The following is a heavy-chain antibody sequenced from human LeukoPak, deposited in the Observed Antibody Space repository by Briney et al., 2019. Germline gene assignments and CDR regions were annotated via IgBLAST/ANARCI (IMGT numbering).Heavy chain of an antibody. Sequence: SETLSLTCTVSGGSISSYYGSWIRQPAGKGLEWIGRIYTSGSTNYNPSLKSRVTMSVDTSKNQFSLKLSSVTAADTAVYYCARASTDILTGYPGIFWFDPWGQGTLVTVSS. CDR3: ARASTDILTGYPGIFWFDP. CDR2: IYTSGST. V-gene: IGHV4-4*07. D-gene: IGHD3-9*01. J-gene: IGHJ5*02. CDR1: GGSISSYY.